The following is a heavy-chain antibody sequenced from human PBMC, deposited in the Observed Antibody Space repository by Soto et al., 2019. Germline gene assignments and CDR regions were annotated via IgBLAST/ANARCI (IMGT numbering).Heavy chain of an antibody. V-gene: IGHV4-39*02. CDR1: GGSISSSSYY. CDR2: IYYSGST. CDR3: ASLPDWGSGSH. Sequence: QLQLQESGPGLGKTSETLSLTCTVSGGSISSSSYYWGWIRQPPGKGLEWMGSIYYSGSTYYNPSLKSRVAISVETCKNHFSLKLTSVPAADTAVYYCASLPDWGSGSHWGQGTLVTVSS. J-gene: IGHJ4*02. D-gene: IGHD3-10*01.